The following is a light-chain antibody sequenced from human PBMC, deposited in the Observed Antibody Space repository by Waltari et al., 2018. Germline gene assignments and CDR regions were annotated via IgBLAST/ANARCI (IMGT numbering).Light chain of an antibody. J-gene: IGKJ1*01. Sequence: IRMTQSPSSLSTSVGYRVTITCRASQDIRNDLSWYQLVPGKAPKLLIYDTFKLHTGVPFRFSGSRSGADFTLTISRLQAEDFATYYCLQDYNYPRTFGPGTKVAMK. CDR1: QDIRND. CDR3: LQDYNYPRT. CDR2: DTF. V-gene: IGKV1-6*01.